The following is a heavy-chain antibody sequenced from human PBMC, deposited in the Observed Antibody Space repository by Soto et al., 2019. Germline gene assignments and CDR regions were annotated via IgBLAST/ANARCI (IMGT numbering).Heavy chain of an antibody. J-gene: IGHJ4*02. CDR3: ARDLRRIAARPSLDY. CDR2: ISYDGSNK. D-gene: IGHD6-6*01. CDR1: GFTFSSYA. V-gene: IGHV3-30-3*01. Sequence: QVQLVESGGGVVQPGRSLRLSCAASGFTFSSYAMHWVRQAPGKGLEWVAVISYDGSNKYYADSVKGRFTISRDNSKNTLYLQMNSLRAEDTAVYYCARDLRRIAARPSLDYWGQGTLVTVSS.